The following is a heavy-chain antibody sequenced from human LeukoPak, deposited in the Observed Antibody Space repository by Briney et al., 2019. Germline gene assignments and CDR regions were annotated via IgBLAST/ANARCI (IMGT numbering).Heavy chain of an antibody. CDR2: INHSGST. D-gene: IGHD3-10*01. Sequence: SETLSLTCAVYGGSFSGYYWSWIRQPPGKGLEWIGEINHSGSTNYNPSLKSRVTISGDTSKNQFSLKLSSVTAADTAVYFCARHHYYGSGTFDYWGQGTLVTVSS. CDR1: GGSFSGYY. V-gene: IGHV4-34*01. CDR3: ARHHYYGSGTFDY. J-gene: IGHJ4*02.